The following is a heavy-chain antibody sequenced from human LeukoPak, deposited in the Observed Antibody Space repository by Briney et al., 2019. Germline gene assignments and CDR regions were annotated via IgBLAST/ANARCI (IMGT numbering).Heavy chain of an antibody. Sequence: SQTLSLTCTVSGGSISSGDFYWSWIRQPPGKGLEWIGYIYYSGSTYYNPSLKSRVTISVDTSKNQFSLKLSSVTAADTAVYYCARDIVVVPAATKQLRYYYYYGRDVWGQGTTVTVSS. V-gene: IGHV4-30-4*01. J-gene: IGHJ6*02. D-gene: IGHD2-2*01. CDR1: GGSISSGDFY. CDR2: IYYSGST. CDR3: ARDIVVVPAATKQLRYYYYYGRDV.